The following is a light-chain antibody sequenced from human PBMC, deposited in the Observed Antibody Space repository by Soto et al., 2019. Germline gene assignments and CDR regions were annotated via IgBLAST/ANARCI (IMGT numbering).Light chain of an antibody. V-gene: IGKV1-39*01. CDR3: QQTYSTPWT. Sequence: DIQMTQSPSSLSASVGDRFTMACRASQNIDSYLNWYQQRPGKAPKLLIHDASSLQSGVPSRFSGSGSGTDFALTINSLQPEDFATIYCQQTYSTPWTFGQGTKVDIK. CDR1: QNIDSY. J-gene: IGKJ1*01. CDR2: DAS.